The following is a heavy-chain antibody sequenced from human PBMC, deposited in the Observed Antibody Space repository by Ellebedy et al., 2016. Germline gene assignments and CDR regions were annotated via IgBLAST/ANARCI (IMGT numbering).Heavy chain of an antibody. J-gene: IGHJ4*02. CDR3: ARGGNHFFGH. V-gene: IGHV3-7*01. D-gene: IGHD4-23*01. CDR2: IKEDGGEK. Sequence: GESLKISCAASGFSFSAYWMSWVRQAPGKGLEWVANIKEDGGEKYYVDSVKGRFTISRDNAKNSLYLQMNGLRAEDTAVYYCARGGNHFFGHWGQGNLVTVSS. CDR1: GFSFSAYW.